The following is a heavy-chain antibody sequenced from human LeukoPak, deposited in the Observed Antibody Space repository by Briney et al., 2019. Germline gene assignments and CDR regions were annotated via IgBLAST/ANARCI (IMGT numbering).Heavy chain of an antibody. V-gene: IGHV3-23*01. CDR2: SGSAGNT. CDR3: AKRSPYYFDY. J-gene: IGHJ4*02. Sequence: PGGSLRLSCAASAFTFSSYAMSWVRQAPGKGLEWVSTSGSAGNTYYADSVKGRFTISRDNSKNTLYLHMNSLRAEDTAVYYCAKRSPYYFDYWGQGTLVTVSS. CDR1: AFTFSSYA.